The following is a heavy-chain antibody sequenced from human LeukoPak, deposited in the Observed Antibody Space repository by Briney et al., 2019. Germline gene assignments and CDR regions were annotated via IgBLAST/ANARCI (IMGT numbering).Heavy chain of an antibody. CDR3: TRGVLEWPNWFDP. Sequence: SETLSLTCAVYGGSFSGYYWSWIRQPPGKGLEWIGEIHHNGSTNYNPSLKSRVTMSLDTSKNHFSLKLSSVTAADTAMYFCTRGVLEWPNWFDPWGQGTLVTVSS. V-gene: IGHV4-34*01. CDR1: GGSFSGYY. CDR2: IHHNGST. J-gene: IGHJ5*02. D-gene: IGHD3-3*01.